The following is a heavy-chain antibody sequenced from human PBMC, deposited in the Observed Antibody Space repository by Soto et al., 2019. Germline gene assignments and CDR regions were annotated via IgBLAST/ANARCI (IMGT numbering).Heavy chain of an antibody. CDR3: ATKVRVKNYYYYGMDT. J-gene: IGHJ6*02. D-gene: IGHD2-21*01. CDR1: GFAFNTSG. CDR2: ISYDGNTQ. V-gene: IGHV3-30*03. Sequence: QVQLVESGGGVVQPGRSLRLSCEVSGFAFNTSGMYWVRRSPDRGLEWVAVISYDGNTQYYAESLKGRFTISRDNSKNTLFLNMNRLRSEDTAVYYCATKVRVKNYYYYGMDTWGQGTLVTVSS.